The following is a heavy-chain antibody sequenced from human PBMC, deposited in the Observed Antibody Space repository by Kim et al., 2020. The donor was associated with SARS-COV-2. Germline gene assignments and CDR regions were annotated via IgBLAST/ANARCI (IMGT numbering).Heavy chain of an antibody. Sequence: SETLSLTCAVYGGSFSGYYWSWIRQPPGKGLEWIGEINHSGSTNYNPSLKSRVTISVDTSKNQFSLKLSSVTAADTAVYYCAKSDSGSYYLPGYYYMDVWGKGTTVTVSS. D-gene: IGHD1-26*01. CDR1: GGSFSGYY. CDR2: INHSGST. V-gene: IGHV4-34*01. CDR3: AKSDSGSYYLPGYYYMDV. J-gene: IGHJ6*03.